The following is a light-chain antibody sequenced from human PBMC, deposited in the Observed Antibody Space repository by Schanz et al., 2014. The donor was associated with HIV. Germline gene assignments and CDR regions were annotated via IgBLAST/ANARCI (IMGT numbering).Light chain of an antibody. J-gene: IGKJ2*01. Sequence: EIVLTQSPGTLSLSPGERATLSCRASQSVSSSYLAWYQQKPGQAPRLLIYGTSSRATGIPDRFSGSGSGTDFTLTISSLEPEDFAVYYCQQYGDTPKYTFGQGTRLE. CDR1: QSVSSSY. V-gene: IGKV3-20*01. CDR2: GTS. CDR3: QQYGDTPKYT.